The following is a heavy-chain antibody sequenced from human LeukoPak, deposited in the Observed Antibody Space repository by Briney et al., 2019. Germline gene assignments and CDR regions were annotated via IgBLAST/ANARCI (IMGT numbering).Heavy chain of an antibody. CDR1: GGSVSSGSYY. CDR2: IYYSGST. J-gene: IGHJ4*02. D-gene: IGHD6-6*01. CDR3: VRHIDGSSNFDY. V-gene: IGHV4-61*01. Sequence: SETLSLTCTVSGGSVSSGSYYWSWIRQPPGKGLEWIGYIYYSGSTYYNPSLKSRVTISVDTSKNQFSLKLNSVTASDTAVYYCVRHIDGSSNFDYWGQGTLVTVSS.